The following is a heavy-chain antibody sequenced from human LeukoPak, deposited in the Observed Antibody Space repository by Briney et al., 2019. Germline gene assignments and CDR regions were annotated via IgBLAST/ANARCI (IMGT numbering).Heavy chain of an antibody. D-gene: IGHD6-19*01. Sequence: GGSLRLSCAASGFTFSSYAMSWVRQAPGKGLEWVSAISGSGGSTYYADSVKGRFTISRDNSENTLYLQMNSLRGSLKALYCCTKDRYSRGWNISAFDIWGQGTMVTVSS. CDR3: TKDRYSRGWNISAFDI. V-gene: IGHV3-23*01. CDR1: GFTFSSYA. J-gene: IGHJ3*02. CDR2: ISGSGGST.